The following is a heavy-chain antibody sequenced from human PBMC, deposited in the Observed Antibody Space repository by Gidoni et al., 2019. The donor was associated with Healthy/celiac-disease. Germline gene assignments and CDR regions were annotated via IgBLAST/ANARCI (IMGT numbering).Heavy chain of an antibody. V-gene: IGHV3-23*01. Sequence: EVQLLESGGGLVQPGGSLRLSCAASGFTFSSYAMSWVRQAPGKGLEWVSAISGSGGSTYYADSVKGRFTISRDNSKNTLYLQMNSLRAEDTAVYYCAKAAGDIVLMVYALYYFDYWGQGTLVTVSS. J-gene: IGHJ4*02. CDR2: ISGSGGST. CDR3: AKAAGDIVLMVYALYYFDY. CDR1: GFTFSSYA. D-gene: IGHD2-8*01.